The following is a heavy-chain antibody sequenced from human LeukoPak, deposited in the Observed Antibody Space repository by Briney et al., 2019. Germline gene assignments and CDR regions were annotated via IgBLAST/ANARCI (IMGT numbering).Heavy chain of an antibody. V-gene: IGHV3-48*01. J-gene: IGHJ4*02. D-gene: IGHD2-8*01. CDR2: ISSSGSTI. CDR3: AKDQGVNFFDY. CDR1: GFTFSSYS. Sequence: TGGSLRLSCAASGFTFSSYSMNWVRQAPGKGLEWVSYISSSGSTIYYADSVKGRFTISRDNSKNTLYLQMNSLRAEDTAVYYCAKDQGVNFFDYWGQGTLVTVSS.